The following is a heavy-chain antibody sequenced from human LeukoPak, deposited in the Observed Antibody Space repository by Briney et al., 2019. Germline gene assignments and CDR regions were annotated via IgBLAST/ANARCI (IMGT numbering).Heavy chain of an antibody. V-gene: IGHV4-38-2*02. D-gene: IGHD6-13*01. CDR2: IYHSGNT. CDR1: GYSISSGYY. Sequence: SETLSLTCTVSGYSISSGYYWGWIRQPPGKGLEWIGSIYHSGNTYYNPSLKRRVTISVDTSKNQFSLKLSSVTAADTAVYYCARGRREGYSSSWLYFDYWGQGTLVTVSS. CDR3: ARGRREGYSSSWLYFDY. J-gene: IGHJ4*02.